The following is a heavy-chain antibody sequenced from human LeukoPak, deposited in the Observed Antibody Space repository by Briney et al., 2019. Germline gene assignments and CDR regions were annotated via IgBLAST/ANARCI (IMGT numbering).Heavy chain of an antibody. CDR1: GYSFTSYW. V-gene: IGHV5-51*01. J-gene: IGHJ6*03. Sequence: GESLKISCKGSGYSFTSYWIGWVRQMPGKGLEWMGIIYPGDSDTRYSPSFQGQVTISADKSISTAYLQWSSLKASDTAMYYCARSAYDFWSGPPAYYMDVWGKGTTVTVSS. D-gene: IGHD3-3*01. CDR3: ARSAYDFWSGPPAYYMDV. CDR2: IYPGDSDT.